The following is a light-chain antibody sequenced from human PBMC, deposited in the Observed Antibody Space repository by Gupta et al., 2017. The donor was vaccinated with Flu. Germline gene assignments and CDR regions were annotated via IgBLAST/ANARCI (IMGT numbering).Light chain of an antibody. Sequence: PTHFSFTLRERTPLSCGARQHIIRFVASSEQNPGHPPPLLIYDASTRAAGIPSRFSGSGSGTDFTLTISSLEPDDFAVYYCNQRIHSPVTFGRGTKVEI. CDR1: QHIIRF. CDR3: NQRIHSPVT. V-gene: IGKV3-11*01. CDR2: DAS. J-gene: IGKJ1*01.